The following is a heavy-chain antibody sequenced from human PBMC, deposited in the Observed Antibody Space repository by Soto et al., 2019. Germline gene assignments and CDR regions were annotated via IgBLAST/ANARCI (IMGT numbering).Heavy chain of an antibody. CDR2: IWYDGSNK. CDR3: ARDSSVYYYYMDV. Sequence: GGSLRLSCAASGFTFSSYGMHWVRQAPGKGLEWVAVIWYDGSNKYYVDSVKGRFTISRDNSKNTLYLQMNSLRAEDTAVYYCARDSSVYYYYMDVWGKGTTVTVSS. V-gene: IGHV3-33*01. CDR1: GFTFSSYG. D-gene: IGHD6-6*01. J-gene: IGHJ6*03.